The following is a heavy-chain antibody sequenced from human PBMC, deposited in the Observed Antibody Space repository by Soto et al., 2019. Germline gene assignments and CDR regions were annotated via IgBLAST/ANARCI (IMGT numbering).Heavy chain of an antibody. J-gene: IGHJ4*02. CDR2: INHSGST. CDR3: ARWFGYVLTDPRGFDY. Sequence: QVQLQQWGAGLLKPSETLSLTCAVYGGSFSGYYWSWIRQPPGKGLEWIGEINHSGSTNYNPSLKSPVTISVDTAKDQFSLKLSSVTAADTALYYCARWFGYVLTDPRGFDYWGQGTLVTVSS. D-gene: IGHD3-10*01. V-gene: IGHV4-34*01. CDR1: GGSFSGYY.